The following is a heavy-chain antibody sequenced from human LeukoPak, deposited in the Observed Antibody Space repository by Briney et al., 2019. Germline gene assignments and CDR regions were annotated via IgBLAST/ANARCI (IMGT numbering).Heavy chain of an antibody. J-gene: IGHJ4*02. V-gene: IGHV3-23*01. Sequence: GGSERLSCAASGFTFSSYAMSWVRQAPGKGLEWVSAISGSGGSTYYADSVKGRFTISRDNSKNTLYLQMNSLRAEDTAVYYCAKGSPYYYDSSGYYSHPLVPFDYWGQGTLVTVSS. D-gene: IGHD3-22*01. CDR1: GFTFSSYA. CDR3: AKGSPYYYDSSGYYSHPLVPFDY. CDR2: ISGSGGST.